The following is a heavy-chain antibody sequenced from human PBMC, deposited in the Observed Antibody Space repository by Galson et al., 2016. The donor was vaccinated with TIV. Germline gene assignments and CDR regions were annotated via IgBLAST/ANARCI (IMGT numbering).Heavy chain of an antibody. D-gene: IGHD3-22*01. CDR3: TKVPSSGFSYYYGLDV. CDR2: ISGGGGST. CDR1: GFTFSIFA. Sequence: PRLSCAASGFTFSIFAMTWVRQAPGMGLEWVSAISGGGGSTYYADSVKGRFTISRDNSKNTLFLQMNGLRAEDTAVYYCTKVPSSGFSYYYGLDVWGQGTTVTVSS. V-gene: IGHV3-23*01. J-gene: IGHJ6*02.